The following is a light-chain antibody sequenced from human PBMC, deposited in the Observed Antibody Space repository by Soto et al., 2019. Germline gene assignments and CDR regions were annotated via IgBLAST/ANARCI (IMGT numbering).Light chain of an antibody. Sequence: DIMMTQSPLSLPVTPGEPASISCRSSQSLLHVNGYNYLDWYLRKPGQSPQLLIYLGSNRASGVPDRFSGSGAGADFKLQISRVEAEDVVVYYCMQAVKTPLTFGQVTKVEIK. CDR2: LGS. J-gene: IGKJ1*01. CDR1: QSLLHVNGYNY. V-gene: IGKV2-28*01. CDR3: MQAVKTPLT.